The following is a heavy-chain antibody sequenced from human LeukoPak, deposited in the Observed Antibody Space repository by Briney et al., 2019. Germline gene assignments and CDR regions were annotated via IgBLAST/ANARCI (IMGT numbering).Heavy chain of an antibody. CDR2: IFPTGPT. CDR1: GASITSASYW. V-gene: IGHV4-61*02. J-gene: IGHJ4*02. CDR3: ARSNYYDSHSFDY. Sequence: SETLSLTCTVSGASITSASYWWSWILQPAGNGLDWIGRIFPTGPTYYNPSLRRRVTMLIDKSKNSLSLQVTSVTAEDKTVYFCARSNYYDSHSFDYWGQGSLATVSS. D-gene: IGHD3-22*01.